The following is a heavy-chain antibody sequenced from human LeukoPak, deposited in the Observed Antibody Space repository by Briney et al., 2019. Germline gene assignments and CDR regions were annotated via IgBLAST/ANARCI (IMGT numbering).Heavy chain of an antibody. V-gene: IGHV3-23*01. CDR2: MSENTDGDDI. J-gene: IGHJ4*02. D-gene: IGHD5-12*01. CDR3: ATRLRNHFDY. Sequence: PGGCLRLSCAASGFTFSSFTKNWVRQAPGKGLEWVSTMSENTDGDDINYADSVKGRFTITRDDNQNTFYLQMKSLRADDTAVYFCATRLRNHFDYWGQGTQVTVSS. CDR1: GFTFSSFT.